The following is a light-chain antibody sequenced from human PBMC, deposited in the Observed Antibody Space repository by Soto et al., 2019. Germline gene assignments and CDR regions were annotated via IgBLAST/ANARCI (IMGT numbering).Light chain of an antibody. J-gene: IGKJ4*01. CDR3: QQYNSYS. Sequence: GNRVTISCRASQSISRWLAWYQQKPGKAPTLLIHDASSLESGVPSRFSGSGSGTEFTLTISSLQPDDVATYYCQQYNSYSFGGGTKVDIK. V-gene: IGKV1-5*01. CDR2: DAS. CDR1: QSISRW.